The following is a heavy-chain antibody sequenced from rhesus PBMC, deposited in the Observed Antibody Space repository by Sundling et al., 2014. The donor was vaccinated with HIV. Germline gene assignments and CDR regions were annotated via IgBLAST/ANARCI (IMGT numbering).Heavy chain of an antibody. CDR1: GGSISGAYG. V-gene: IGHV4-76*01. Sequence: QVHLQESGPGLLKPSETLSLTCAVSGGSISGAYGWGWIRQPPGKGLEWIGFIFSRSGNTYYYYNPSLKSRVTISTDTSKNQFSLNLSSVTAADTAVYYCARTGGGRSPLDYYGLDSWGQGVVVTVSS. CDR2: IFSRSGNT. D-gene: IGHD6-25*01. J-gene: IGHJ6*01. CDR3: ARTGGGRSPLDYYGLDS.